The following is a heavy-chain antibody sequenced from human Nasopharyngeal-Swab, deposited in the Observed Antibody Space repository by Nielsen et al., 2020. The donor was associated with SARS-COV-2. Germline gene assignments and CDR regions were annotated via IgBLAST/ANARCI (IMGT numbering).Heavy chain of an antibody. J-gene: IGHJ6*02. Sequence: GESLKISCSASGFIFKNYAMNWVRQAPGRGLEWVSAISGADDSTKYADSVKGRFTISRDNSKNTLDLKMNSLRAEDTAMYYCAKDRDSGDDSEEYYHYYGMDVWGQGAPVTVSS. CDR3: AKDRDSGDDSEEYYHYYGMDV. CDR1: GFIFKNYA. D-gene: IGHD5-12*01. V-gene: IGHV3-23*01. CDR2: ISGADDST.